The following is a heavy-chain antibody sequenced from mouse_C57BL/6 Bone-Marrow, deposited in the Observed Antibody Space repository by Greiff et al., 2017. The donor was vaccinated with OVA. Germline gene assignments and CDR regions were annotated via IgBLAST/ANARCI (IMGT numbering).Heavy chain of an antibody. D-gene: IGHD1-1*01. CDR1: GYTFTDYE. CDR3: TRAIYYYGSSYYFDY. CDR2: IDPETGGT. J-gene: IGHJ2*01. V-gene: IGHV1-15*01. Sequence: VQLQESGAELVRPGASVTLSCKASGYTFTDYEMHWVKQPPFPFLEWIGAIDPETGGTAYNQKFKGKAILTADKSSSTAYMELRSLTSEDSAVYYCTRAIYYYGSSYYFDYWGQGTTLTVSS.